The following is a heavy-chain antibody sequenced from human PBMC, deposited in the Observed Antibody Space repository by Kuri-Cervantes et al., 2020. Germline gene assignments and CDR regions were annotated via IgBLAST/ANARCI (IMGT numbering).Heavy chain of an antibody. V-gene: IGHV1-18*01. CDR1: GYTFTSHG. CDR3: AKVAQAYFDY. J-gene: IGHJ4*02. CDR2: ITPYDGNT. Sequence: ASVKVSCKASGYTFTSHGISWVRQAPGQGLEWMGWITPYDGNTDFAQNLQGRVTLTTDTSTSTAYMELRSLTSDDTAVYYCAKVAQAYFDYWGQGTLVTVSS.